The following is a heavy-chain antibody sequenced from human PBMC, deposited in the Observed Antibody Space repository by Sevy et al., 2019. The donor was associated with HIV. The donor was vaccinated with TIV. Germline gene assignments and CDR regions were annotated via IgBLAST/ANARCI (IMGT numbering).Heavy chain of an antibody. V-gene: IGHV3-48*03. CDR2: ISSSGSTI. CDR1: GFTFSSYE. Sequence: GGSLRLSCAASGFTFSSYEMNWVRQAPGNGLEWVSYISSSGSTIYYADSVKGRFTISRDNAKNSLYLQMNSLRAEDTAVYYCAREDYYGSGSYYNDYFDYWGQGTLVTVSS. J-gene: IGHJ4*02. CDR3: AREDYYGSGSYYNDYFDY. D-gene: IGHD3-10*01.